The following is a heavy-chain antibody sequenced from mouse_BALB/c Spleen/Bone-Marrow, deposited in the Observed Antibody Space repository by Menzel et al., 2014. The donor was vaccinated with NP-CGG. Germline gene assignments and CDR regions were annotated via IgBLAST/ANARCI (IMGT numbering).Heavy chain of an antibody. D-gene: IGHD2-14*01. CDR3: ARYRLGTYFDY. Sequence: VQLKHSGAELVKPGASVKLSCTASGFNIKDTYMHWVKQRPEQGLEWIGRVDPANGNTKYDPKFQGKATITADTSSNTAYLQLSSLTFEDTAVYYCARYRLGTYFDYWGQGTTLTVSS. V-gene: IGHV14-3*02. CDR1: GFNIKDTY. CDR2: VDPANGNT. J-gene: IGHJ2*01.